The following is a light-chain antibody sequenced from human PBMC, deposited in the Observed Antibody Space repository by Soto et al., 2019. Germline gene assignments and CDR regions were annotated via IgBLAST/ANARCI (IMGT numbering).Light chain of an antibody. CDR3: QQSYSFPLT. CDR1: QSISNS. CDR2: SAS. J-gene: IGKJ4*01. V-gene: IGKV1-39*01. Sequence: DIQMTQSPSSLSASIGDRVTITCRASQSISNSLSWYQHKPGRAPNLLIYSASTLESGVPSRFSGSGSGTEFSLTISSLQPEDFATFYCQQSYSFPLTFGGGTKVEMK.